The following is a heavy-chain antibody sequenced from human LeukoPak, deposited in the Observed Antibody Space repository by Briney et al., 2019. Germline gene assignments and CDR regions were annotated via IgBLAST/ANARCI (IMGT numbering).Heavy chain of an antibody. CDR3: ARDLRYSSSWHGNY. Sequence: SGGSLRLSCAASGFTFSSYSMNWVRQAPGKGLEWVSSISSSSSYIYYEDSVKGRFPISRDNAKNSLYLQMNSLRAEDTAVYYCARDLRYSSSWHGNYWGQGTLVTVSS. CDR1: GFTFSSYS. V-gene: IGHV3-21*01. CDR2: ISSSSSYI. J-gene: IGHJ4*02. D-gene: IGHD6-13*01.